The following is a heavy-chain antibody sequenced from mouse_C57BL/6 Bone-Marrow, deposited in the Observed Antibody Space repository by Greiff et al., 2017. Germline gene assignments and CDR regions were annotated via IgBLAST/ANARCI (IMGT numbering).Heavy chain of an antibody. CDR1: GFTFSSYG. CDR2: ISSGGSYT. D-gene: IGHD2-4*01. Sequence: EVNLVESGGDLVKPGGSLKLSCAASGFTFSSYGMSWVRQTPDKRLEWVATISSGGSYTYYPDSVKGRFTISRDNAKNTLYLQMSSLKSEDTAMYYCARRGLRVSAWFAYWGQGTLVTVSA. V-gene: IGHV5-6*02. J-gene: IGHJ3*01. CDR3: ARRGLRVSAWFAY.